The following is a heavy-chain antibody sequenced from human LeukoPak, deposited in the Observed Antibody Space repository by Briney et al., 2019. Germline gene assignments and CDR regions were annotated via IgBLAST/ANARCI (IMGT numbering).Heavy chain of an antibody. CDR1: GGSISSGDYY. Sequence: SQTLSLTCTVSGGSISSGDYYWSWIRQPPGKGLEWIGYIYYSGSTYYNPSLKSRVTISVDTSKNQFSLKLSSVTAADTAVYYCARLHVEMATIYYFDYWGQGTLVTVSS. CDR3: ARLHVEMATIYYFDY. V-gene: IGHV4-30-4*01. D-gene: IGHD5-24*01. CDR2: IYYSGST. J-gene: IGHJ4*02.